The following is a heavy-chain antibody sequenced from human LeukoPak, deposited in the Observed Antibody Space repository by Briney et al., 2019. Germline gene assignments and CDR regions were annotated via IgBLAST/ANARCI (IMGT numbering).Heavy chain of an antibody. V-gene: IGHV4-59*12. CDR3: ARGGGCSGGSCYYMDV. Sequence: SETLSLTCTVSGGSISSYYWNWIRQPPGKGLEWIGYIYYSGSTNYNPSLKSRVTISVDTSKNQFSLKLSSVTAADTAVYYCARGGGCSGGSCYYMDVWGKGTTVTVSS. CDR1: GGSISSYY. J-gene: IGHJ6*03. D-gene: IGHD2-15*01. CDR2: IYYSGST.